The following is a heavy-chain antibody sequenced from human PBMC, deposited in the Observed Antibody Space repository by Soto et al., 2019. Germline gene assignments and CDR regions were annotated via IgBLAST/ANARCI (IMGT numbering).Heavy chain of an antibody. J-gene: IGHJ4*02. Sequence: SVKVTCKASGCTLSSYTISWLRQAPGQGLEWMGRIIPILGIANYAQKFQGRVTITADKSTSTAYMELSSLRSEDTAVYYCARVRGTSTDYWGQGTLVTVSS. D-gene: IGHD3-16*01. CDR2: IIPILGIA. CDR1: GCTLSSYT. V-gene: IGHV1-69*02. CDR3: ARVRGTSTDY.